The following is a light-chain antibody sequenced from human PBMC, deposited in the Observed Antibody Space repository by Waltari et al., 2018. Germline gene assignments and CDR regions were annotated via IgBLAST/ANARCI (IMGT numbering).Light chain of an antibody. V-gene: IGLV3-21*03. Sequence: SYVLTQPPSVSVAPGKTGRMTRGGNHIGSKSEHWYQQKPGQAPVLVDYDDSDRPSGIPERFSGSNSGNTATLTISRVEAGDEADYYCQVWDSSSDHVVFGGGTKLTVL. CDR2: DDS. CDR3: QVWDSSSDHVV. J-gene: IGLJ2*01. CDR1: HIGSKS.